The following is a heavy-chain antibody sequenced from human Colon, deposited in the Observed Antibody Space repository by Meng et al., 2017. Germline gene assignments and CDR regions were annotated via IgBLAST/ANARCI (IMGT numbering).Heavy chain of an antibody. CDR1: GGSISPFY. D-gene: IGHD3-16*01. J-gene: IGHJ3*02. CDR2: ISYSGTS. CDR3: ARGRGTWHPFDI. Sequence: SETLSLTCTVSGGSISPFYWSWIRQTPGKGLEWIGYISYSGTSGHSPSLKSRVTMSVNTSKSQFFLGLTSVTVADTAIYYCARGRGTWHPFDIWGQGTMVTVSS. V-gene: IGHV4-59*01.